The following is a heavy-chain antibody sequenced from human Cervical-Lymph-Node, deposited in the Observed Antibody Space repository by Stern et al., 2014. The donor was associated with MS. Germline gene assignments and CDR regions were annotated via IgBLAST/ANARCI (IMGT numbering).Heavy chain of an antibody. CDR3: ARGMATDDS. CDR2: ITPILDIT. D-gene: IGHD1-1*01. V-gene: IGHV1-69*09. CDR1: GGTFRSYT. J-gene: IGHJ4*02. Sequence: VQLVESGAEVKRPGSSVKVSCKTSGGTFRSYTLSWVRQAPGHGLEWMGRITPILDITDYAPKFQGRVTITADKSTTTAYLELRSLTYEDTAIYYCARGMATDDSWGQGTLITVSS.